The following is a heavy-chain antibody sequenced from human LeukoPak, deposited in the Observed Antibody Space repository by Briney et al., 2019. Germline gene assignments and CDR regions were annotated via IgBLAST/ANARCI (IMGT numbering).Heavy chain of an antibody. V-gene: IGHV4-38-2*02. J-gene: IGHJ4*02. CDR3: ARDRFGMSATGSDFDY. D-gene: IGHD3-10*01. Sequence: SETLSLTCSVSGYSISSGYCWGWVRQTPGMGLEWIGSIHHSGSTYYNPTLKSRVTISLDTSKTQISLTLTSVTAAETAVYYCARDRFGMSATGSDFDYWGQGILVTVSS. CDR2: IHHSGST. CDR1: GYSISSGYC.